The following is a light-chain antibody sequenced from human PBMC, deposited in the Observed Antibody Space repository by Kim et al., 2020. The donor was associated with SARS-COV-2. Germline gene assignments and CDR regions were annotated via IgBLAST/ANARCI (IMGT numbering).Light chain of an antibody. CDR1: SGHSRYA. CDR2: LNSDGSH. V-gene: IGLV4-69*01. Sequence: QLVLTQSPSAYASLGASVKLTCTLSSGHSRYAIAWHQQQPERGPRYLMNLNSDGSHTKGDGIPDRFSGSSSGAERYLTISSLQSEDEADYYCQTWGTGIQVFGGGTQLTVL. J-gene: IGLJ3*02. CDR3: QTWGTGIQV.